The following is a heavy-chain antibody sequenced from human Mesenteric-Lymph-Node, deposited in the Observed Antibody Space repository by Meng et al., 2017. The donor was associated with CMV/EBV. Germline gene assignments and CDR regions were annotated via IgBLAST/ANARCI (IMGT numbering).Heavy chain of an antibody. J-gene: IGHJ5*02. D-gene: IGHD3-3*01. CDR2: FHDSGST. CDR3: ARHNSEGADYDFWSGYVGTGWFGP. V-gene: IGHV4-39*01. CDR1: YF. Sequence: YFWGWIRQPPGKEMEWIGSFHDSGSTYYNPSLKSRVTISADKSKNQFSLRLNTATAADTAVYYCARHNSEGADYDFWSGYVGTGWFGPWGQGTLVTVSS.